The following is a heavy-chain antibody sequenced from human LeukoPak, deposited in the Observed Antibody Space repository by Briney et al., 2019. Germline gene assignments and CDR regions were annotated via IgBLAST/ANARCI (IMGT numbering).Heavy chain of an antibody. J-gene: IGHJ4*02. D-gene: IGHD1-26*01. CDR3: ARWSGSYRGFDY. V-gene: IGHV4-61*01. CDR1: GGSVSSGSYY. Sequence: SETLSLTCTVSGGSVSSGSYYWSWIRQPPGKGLEWIGYIYYRGSTNYNPSLKSRVTISVDTSKNQFSLKLSSVTAADTAVYYCARWSGSYRGFDYWGQGTLVTVSS. CDR2: IYYRGST.